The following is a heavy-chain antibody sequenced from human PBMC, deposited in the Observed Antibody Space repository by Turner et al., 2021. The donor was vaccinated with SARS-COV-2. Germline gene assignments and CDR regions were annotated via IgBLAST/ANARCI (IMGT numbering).Heavy chain of an antibody. CDR3: ARLRPTQDFDY. V-gene: IGHV4-39*01. CDR1: GGAISSRSYY. J-gene: IGHJ4*02. Sequence: QLQLQESGPGLVKPSETLSLTCPGSGGAISSRSYYWGGFRQPPGEGVEWIGGINYSGSTYYNQSLKSRVTISVDTSKNQFSMKLSSVTAADTAVYYCARLRPTQDFDYWGQGTLVTVSS. D-gene: IGHD1-1*01. CDR2: INYSGST.